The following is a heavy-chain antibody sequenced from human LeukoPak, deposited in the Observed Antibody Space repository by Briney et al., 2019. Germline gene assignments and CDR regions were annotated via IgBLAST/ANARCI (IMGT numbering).Heavy chain of an antibody. CDR1: GGSISSSNW. CDR3: ARTNYYGSGSYYGY. CDR2: INHSGST. D-gene: IGHD3-10*01. V-gene: IGHV4-4*02. Sequence: SETLSLTCAVSGGSISSSNWWSWVRQPPGKGLEWIGEINHSGSTNYNPSLKSRVTISVDTSKNQFSLKLSSVTAADTAVYYCARTNYYGSGSYYGYWGQGTLVTVSS. J-gene: IGHJ4*02.